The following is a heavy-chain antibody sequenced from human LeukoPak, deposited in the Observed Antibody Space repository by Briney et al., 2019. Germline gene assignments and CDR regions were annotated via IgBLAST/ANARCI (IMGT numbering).Heavy chain of an antibody. CDR3: ASTLSSYDSSGYRDY. J-gene: IGHJ4*02. Sequence: SVRVSCKASGGTFSSYAISWVRQAPGQGLEWMGGIIPIFGTANYAQKFQGRVTITADESTSTAYMELSSLRSEDTAVYYCASTLSSYDSSGYRDYWGQGTLVTVSS. V-gene: IGHV1-69*13. D-gene: IGHD3-22*01. CDR1: GGTFSSYA. CDR2: IIPIFGTA.